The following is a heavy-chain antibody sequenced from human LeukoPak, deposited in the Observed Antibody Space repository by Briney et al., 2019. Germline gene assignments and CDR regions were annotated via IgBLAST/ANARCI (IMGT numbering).Heavy chain of an antibody. J-gene: IGHJ4*02. Sequence: GGSLRLSCEASGFTFSSYSMNWVRLAPGKGLEWVSSISSSGKYIYYADSVKGRFTISRDNAKNSLYLQMNSLRAEDTAVYYCAREPFWSGYYSNLHFDYWGQGTLVTVSS. CDR1: GFTFSSYS. D-gene: IGHD3-3*01. CDR2: ISSSGKYI. CDR3: AREPFWSGYYSNLHFDY. V-gene: IGHV3-21*01.